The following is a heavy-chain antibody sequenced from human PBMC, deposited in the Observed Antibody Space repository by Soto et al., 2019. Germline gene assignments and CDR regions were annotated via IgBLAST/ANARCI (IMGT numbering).Heavy chain of an antibody. CDR1: GGSISSRSYY. V-gene: IGHV4-39*01. D-gene: IGHD6-19*01. CDR2: IYYSGST. J-gene: IGHJ6*02. Sequence: PSETLSLTCTASGGSISSRSYYWGWIRQPPGKGLEWIGSIYYSGSTYYNLSLKSRVTISVDTSKNQFSLKLSSVTAADTAVYYCATKTGGGWEDGMDVWGQGTTVTVSS. CDR3: ATKTGGGWEDGMDV.